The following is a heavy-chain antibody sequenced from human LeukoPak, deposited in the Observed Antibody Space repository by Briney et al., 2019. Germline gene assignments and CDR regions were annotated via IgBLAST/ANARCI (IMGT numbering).Heavy chain of an antibody. Sequence: SETLSLTCTVSGGSISIYYWNWIRQPAGKGLEWIGRIFTSGITNYDPSLKSRVTMSVDTSKNQFSLNLTSVTAADTAVYYCARESSGNYYNPLGYMDVWGKGTTVTVSS. V-gene: IGHV4-4*07. CDR3: ARESSGNYYNPLGYMDV. CDR2: IFTSGIT. J-gene: IGHJ6*03. CDR1: GGSISIYY. D-gene: IGHD3-10*01.